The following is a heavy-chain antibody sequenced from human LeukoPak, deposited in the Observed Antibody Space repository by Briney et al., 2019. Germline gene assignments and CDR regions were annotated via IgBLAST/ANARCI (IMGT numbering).Heavy chain of an antibody. CDR2: IKQDGSEK. CDR3: AREGLARGYVFDY. D-gene: IGHD5-12*01. Sequence: GGSLRLSCATSGFTFSTYWMSWARQAPGKGLEWVANIKQDGSEKYYLDSVKGRFTISRDKAKNSLYLQMNSLRAEDTAVYFCAREGLARGYVFDYWGQGTLVTVSS. J-gene: IGHJ4*02. CDR1: GFTFSTYW. V-gene: IGHV3-7*01.